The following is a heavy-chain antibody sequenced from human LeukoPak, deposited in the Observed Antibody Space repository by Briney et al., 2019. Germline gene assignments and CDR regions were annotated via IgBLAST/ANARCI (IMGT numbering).Heavy chain of an antibody. V-gene: IGHV4-59*11. CDR3: ARGYDFGSVYYWNWFDP. Sequence: SETLSLTCTVSGGSISSHYWSWIRQPPGKGLEWIGYIYYSGSTNYNPSLKSRVTISVDTSKNQFSLKLSSVTAADTAVYYCARGYDFGSVYYWNWFDPWGQGTLVTVS. CDR2: IYYSGST. D-gene: IGHD3-3*01. J-gene: IGHJ5*02. CDR1: GGSISSHY.